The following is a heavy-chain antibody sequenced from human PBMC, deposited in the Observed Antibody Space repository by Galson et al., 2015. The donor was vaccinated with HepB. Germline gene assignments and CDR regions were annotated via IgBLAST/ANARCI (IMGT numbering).Heavy chain of an antibody. D-gene: IGHD2-2*01. CDR2: IWVAGTNK. CDR1: GFTFSSHG. J-gene: IGHJ4*02. V-gene: IGHV3-33*01. CDR3: AREGDPHIYWSTLDF. Sequence: SLRLSCAASGFTFSSHGMNWVRQAPGKGLEWVATIWVAGTNKFYADSVKGRFPISRDNSKNTLSLQMNSLRADDTAVYYCAREGDPHIYWSTLDFWGQGILVTVSS.